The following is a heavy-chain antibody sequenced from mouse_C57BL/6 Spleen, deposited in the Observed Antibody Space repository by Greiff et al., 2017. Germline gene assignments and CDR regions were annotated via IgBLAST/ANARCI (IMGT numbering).Heavy chain of an antibody. D-gene: IGHD1-1*01. V-gene: IGHV1-78*01. CDR1: GYTFTDHS. Sequence: QVQLQQSDAELVKPGASVKISCKASGYTFTDHSIHWMKQRPEQGLEWIGYIYPRDGSTKYNEKFKGKATLTADKSSSTAYMQLNSLTSEDSAVYFCATYYYGSSYFDYWGQGTTLTVSS. J-gene: IGHJ2*01. CDR2: IYPRDGST. CDR3: ATYYYGSSYFDY.